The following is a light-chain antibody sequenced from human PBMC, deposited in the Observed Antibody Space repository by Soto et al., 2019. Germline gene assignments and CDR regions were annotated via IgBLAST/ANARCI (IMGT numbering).Light chain of an antibody. Sequence: EIVMTQSPATLSVSPGERAALSCRASQNINSKLAWYQQKPGQAPRLLIYGASTRATGIPARFSGSGSRTEFTLTISSLQSEDFAVYYCQQYDNWRPFTFGGGTKV. CDR1: QNINSK. CDR3: QQYDNWRPFT. J-gene: IGKJ4*01. V-gene: IGKV3-15*01. CDR2: GAS.